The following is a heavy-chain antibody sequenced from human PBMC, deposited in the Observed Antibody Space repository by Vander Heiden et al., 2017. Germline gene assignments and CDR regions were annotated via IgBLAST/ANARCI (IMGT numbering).Heavy chain of an antibody. V-gene: IGHV3-30-3*01. CDR1: GCTFSSYA. Sequence: QVQLVESGGGVVQPGRSLRLSCAASGCTFSSYAMHWVRQARGKGLEWVAVISYDGSNKYYAYAVKGRFTISRDNSKKTLYLKMNSIRDEDTAVYYCARGGEGSYVPDYWGQGTMVTVSS. CDR3: ARGGEGSYVPDY. CDR2: ISYDGSNK. J-gene: IGHJ4*02. D-gene: IGHD3-10*02.